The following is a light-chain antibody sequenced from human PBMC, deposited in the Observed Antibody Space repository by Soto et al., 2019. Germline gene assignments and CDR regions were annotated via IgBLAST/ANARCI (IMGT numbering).Light chain of an antibody. Sequence: QSALTLPASVSGSPGQSITISCTGTSSDVGGYNYVSWYQQHPGKAPKLMIYEVSNRPSGVSNRFSGSKSGNTASLTISGLQAEDEADYYCSSYTSSRTRVFGTGNKVTVL. CDR3: SSYTSSRTRV. V-gene: IGLV2-14*01. CDR2: EVS. CDR1: SSDVGGYNY. J-gene: IGLJ1*01.